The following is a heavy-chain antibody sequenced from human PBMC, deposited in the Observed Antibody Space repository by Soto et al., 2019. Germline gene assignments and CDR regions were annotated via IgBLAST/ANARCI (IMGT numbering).Heavy chain of an antibody. Sequence: EVQLVESWGGLVKPGGSLRLSCAASGFTFSSYSMNWVRQAPGKGLEWVSSISSSSSYIYYADSVKGRFTISRDNAKNSLYLQMNSLRAEDTAVYYCAREGQQLVDDAFDIWGQGTMVTVSS. J-gene: IGHJ3*02. V-gene: IGHV3-21*01. CDR2: ISSSSSYI. CDR1: GFTFSSYS. D-gene: IGHD6-13*01. CDR3: AREGQQLVDDAFDI.